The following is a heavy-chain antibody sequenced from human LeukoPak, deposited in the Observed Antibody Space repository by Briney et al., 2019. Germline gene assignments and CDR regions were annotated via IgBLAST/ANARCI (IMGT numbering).Heavy chain of an antibody. CDR3: TTDQYDILTGYYMGYFDF. V-gene: IGHV3-15*01. D-gene: IGHD3-9*01. Sequence: GGSLKLSCAASGFIFSKAWMSWVRQAPGKGLEWVGRIKSKTDGGTTDYAAPVKGRFTISRDDSKNTLYLQMNSLKTEDTAVYYCTTDQYDILTGYYMGYFDFWGQGTLVTVSS. J-gene: IGHJ4*02. CDR2: IKSKTDGGTT. CDR1: GFIFSKAW.